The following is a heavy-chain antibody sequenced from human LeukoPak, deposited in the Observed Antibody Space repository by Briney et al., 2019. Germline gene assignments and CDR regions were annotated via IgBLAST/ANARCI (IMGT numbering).Heavy chain of an antibody. CDR2: IYYSGST. CDR3: ARGYGSGLYYCDY. Sequence: PSETLSLTCTVSGGSISSGDYYWSWIRQPPGKGLEWIGYIYYSGSTYYNPSLKSRVTISVDTSKNQFSLKLSSVTAADTAVYYCARGYGSGLYYCDYWGQGTLVTASS. D-gene: IGHD2-15*01. CDR1: GGSISSGDYY. V-gene: IGHV4-30-4*01. J-gene: IGHJ4*02.